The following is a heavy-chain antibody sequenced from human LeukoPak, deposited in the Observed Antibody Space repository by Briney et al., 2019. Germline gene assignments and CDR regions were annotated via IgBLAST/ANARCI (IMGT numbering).Heavy chain of an antibody. D-gene: IGHD2-8*02. Sequence: GGSLRLSCVASGFTFGSAAMTWVRQAPGKGLEWASGISGSDGGTYYADSVKGRFTISRDNSKNTLYLQMNSLRVEDTAIYYCARDRGSGAFDNWGQGTLVTVSS. CDR3: ARDRGSGAFDN. CDR1: GFTFGSAA. V-gene: IGHV3-23*01. J-gene: IGHJ4*02. CDR2: ISGSDGGT.